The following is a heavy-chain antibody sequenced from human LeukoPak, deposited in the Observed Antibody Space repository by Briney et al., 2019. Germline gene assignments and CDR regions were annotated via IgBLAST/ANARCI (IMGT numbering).Heavy chain of an antibody. CDR1: GYTFTSYG. J-gene: IGHJ4*02. CDR2: ISAYNGNT. Sequence: GASVKVSCKASGYTFTSYGISWVRQAPGQGIEWMGWISAYNGNTNYAQKLQGRVTMTTDTSTSTAYMGLRSLRSDDTAVYYCARDKAELRYFDWLLPNDYWGQGTLVTVSS. CDR3: ARDKAELRYFDWLLPNDY. D-gene: IGHD3-9*01. V-gene: IGHV1-18*04.